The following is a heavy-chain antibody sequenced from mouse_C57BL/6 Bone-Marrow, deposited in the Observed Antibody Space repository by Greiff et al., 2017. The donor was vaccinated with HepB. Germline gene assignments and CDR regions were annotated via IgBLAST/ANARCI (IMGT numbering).Heavy chain of an antibody. V-gene: IGHV1-59*01. J-gene: IGHJ1*03. CDR2: IDPSDSYT. CDR3: ATRWYVDV. CDR1: GYTFTSYW. Sequence: QVQLKQPGAELVRPGTSVKLSCKASGYTFTSYWMHWVKQRPGQGLEWIGVIDPSDSYTNYNQKFKGKATLTVDTSSSTAYMQLSSLTSEDSAVYYCATRWYVDVWGTGTTVTVSS.